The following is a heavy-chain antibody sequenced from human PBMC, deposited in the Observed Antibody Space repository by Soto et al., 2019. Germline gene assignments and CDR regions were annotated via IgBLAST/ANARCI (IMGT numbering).Heavy chain of an antibody. J-gene: IGHJ6*02. CDR1: GFTFSTYS. CDR3: GRVPTGYSSGWYYNYYGMDV. V-gene: IGHV3-21*01. D-gene: IGHD6-19*01. CDR2: ISTSSTYI. Sequence: GGSLRLSCAASGFTFSTYSMNWVRQAPGKGLEWVSSISTSSTYIYYADSVKGRFTISRDNAKNSLYLQMNSLRAEDTAVYYCGRVPTGYSSGWYYNYYGMDVWGQGTTVTVSS.